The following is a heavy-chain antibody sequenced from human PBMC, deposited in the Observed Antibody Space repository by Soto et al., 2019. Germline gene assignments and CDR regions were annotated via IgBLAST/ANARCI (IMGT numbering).Heavy chain of an antibody. CDR2: IKRKTDGGAT. Sequence: GGSLRLSCEASEFTFSQAWMSWVRQAPGRRLEWIGLIKRKTDGGATDYAAPVKGRFTISRDDSANRLYLHMNSLKIEDTGVYYCSTGPIGRISSAPLHYYYGLDSWGQGTTVTVS. J-gene: IGHJ6*02. CDR3: STGPIGRISSAPLHYYYGLDS. V-gene: IGHV3-15*01. CDR1: EFTFSQAW.